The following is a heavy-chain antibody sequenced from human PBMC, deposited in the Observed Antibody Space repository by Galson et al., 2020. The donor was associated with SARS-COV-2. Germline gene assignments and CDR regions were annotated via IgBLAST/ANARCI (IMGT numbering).Heavy chain of an antibody. CDR2: MHPNSGNT. V-gene: IGHV1-8*01. Sequence: ASVQVSCKASGYTFTNYEINWVRQAPARGLEWMGLMHPNSGNTGNAQKFQGRVTMTRTTPIRTAYMALNSLTSEDTAVYSCARSYDDFATWFAPWGQGTLVTVSS. D-gene: IGHD4-17*01. J-gene: IGHJ5*02. CDR3: ARSYDDFATWFAP. CDR1: GYTFTNYE.